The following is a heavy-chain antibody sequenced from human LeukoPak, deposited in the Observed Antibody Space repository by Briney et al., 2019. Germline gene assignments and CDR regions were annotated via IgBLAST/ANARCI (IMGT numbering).Heavy chain of an antibody. V-gene: IGHV1-24*01. CDR1: GYTLTELS. CDR3: ATYCSSTSPTESENWFDP. D-gene: IGHD2-2*01. J-gene: IGHJ5*02. Sequence: GASVKVSCEVSGYTLTELSMHWVRQAPGKGLEWMGGFDPEDGETIYAQKFQGRVTMTEDTSTDTAYMELSSLRSEDTAVYYCATYCSSTSPTESENWFDPWGQGTLVTVSS. CDR2: FDPEDGET.